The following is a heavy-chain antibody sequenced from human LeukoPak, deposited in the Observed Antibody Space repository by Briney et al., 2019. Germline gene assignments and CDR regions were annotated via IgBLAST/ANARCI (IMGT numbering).Heavy chain of an antibody. CDR3: ARGLTRGAFDY. CDR2: IYYSGST. V-gene: IGHV4-59*01. Sequence: SETLSLTCTVSGGSISSYYWSWIRQPPGKGLEWIGYIYYSGSTNYNPSLKSRVTISVDTSKNQFSLKLSSVTAADTAVYYCARGLTRGAFDYWGQGILVTVSS. CDR1: GGSISSYY. D-gene: IGHD4-23*01. J-gene: IGHJ4*02.